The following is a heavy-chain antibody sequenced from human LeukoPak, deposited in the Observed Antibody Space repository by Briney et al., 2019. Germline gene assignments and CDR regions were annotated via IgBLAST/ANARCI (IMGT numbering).Heavy chain of an antibody. CDR1: GFTFGSYA. CDR2: ISGSAGTT. V-gene: IGHV3-23*01. J-gene: IGHJ6*02. D-gene: IGHD4-17*01. CDR3: ARGYGDYVSYYYFYGMDV. Sequence: GGSLRLSCAASGFTFGSYAMSWVRQAPGKGLEWVSAISGSAGTTYYADSVKGRFTIFRDNSKNTLYLQVNSLRAEDTAVYYYARGYGDYVSYYYFYGMDVWGQGTTVTVSS.